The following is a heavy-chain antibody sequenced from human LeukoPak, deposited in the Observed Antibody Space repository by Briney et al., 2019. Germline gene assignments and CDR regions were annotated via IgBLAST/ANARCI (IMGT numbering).Heavy chain of an antibody. J-gene: IGHJ6*04. D-gene: IGHD4-17*01. V-gene: IGHV1-2*02. Sequence: ASVKVTCTASGYTFTGYYIHWVWQAQAQGIEWVGLINTNSGGTKYAQKFVGRVTMTSDRPNTTAYVVLRRLRSDAPAVSYFYRESGIADGDYSTYYYYYGMDGGGEGTTVTVSS. CDR3: YRESGIADGDYSTYYYYYGMDG. CDR1: GYTFTGYY. CDR2: INTNSGGT.